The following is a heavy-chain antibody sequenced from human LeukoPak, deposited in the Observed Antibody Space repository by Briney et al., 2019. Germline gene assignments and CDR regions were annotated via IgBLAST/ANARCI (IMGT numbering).Heavy chain of an antibody. CDR1: GGSISSYY. J-gene: IGHJ4*02. V-gene: IGHV4-59*01. CDR3: ARDGDYGGGLDY. CDR2: IYYSGST. D-gene: IGHD4-23*01. Sequence: SETLSLTCTVSGGSISSYYWSWIRQPPGKGLEWIGYIYYSGSTNYNPSLKSRVTISVDTSKNQFSLKLSSVTAADTAVYYCARDGDYGGGLDYWGQGTLVTVSS.